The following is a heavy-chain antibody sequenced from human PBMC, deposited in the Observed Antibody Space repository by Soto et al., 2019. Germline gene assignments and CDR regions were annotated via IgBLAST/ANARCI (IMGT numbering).Heavy chain of an antibody. D-gene: IGHD2-15*01. CDR1: GDSISTVDYF. V-gene: IGHV4-30-4*01. CDR2: IYKSATT. J-gene: IGHJ5*01. Sequence: SETLSLTCSASGDSISTVDYFWAWIRQPPGQALEYIGYIYKSATTYYNPSFESRVAISLDTSKSQFSLNVTSVTAADTAVYFCARGRYCLTGRCFPNWFDSWGQGTLVTVSS. CDR3: ARGRYCLTGRCFPNWFDS.